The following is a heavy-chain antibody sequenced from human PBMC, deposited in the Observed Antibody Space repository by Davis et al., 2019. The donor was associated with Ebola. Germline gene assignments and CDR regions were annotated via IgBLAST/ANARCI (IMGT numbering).Heavy chain of an antibody. CDR3: ARDRSSSSYIDY. V-gene: IGHV3-48*04. CDR2: ISSSGSTI. D-gene: IGHD6-13*01. CDR1: GFTFSSYS. J-gene: IGHJ4*02. Sequence: PGGSLRLSCAASGFTFSSYSMNWVRQAPGKGLEWVSYISSSGSTIYYADSVKGRFTISRDNAKNSLYLQMNSLRAEDTAVYYCARDRSSSSYIDYWGQGTLVTVSS.